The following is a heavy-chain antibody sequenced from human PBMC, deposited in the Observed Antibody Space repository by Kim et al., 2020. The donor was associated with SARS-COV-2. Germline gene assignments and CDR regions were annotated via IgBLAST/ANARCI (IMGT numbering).Heavy chain of an antibody. Sequence: SVKVSCKASGGTFSSYAISWVRQAPGQGLEWMGGIIPIFGTANYAQKFQGRVTITADESTSTAYLELRSLRSEDTAVHYCARVHYATLTGPPASYYYYG. J-gene: IGHJ6*01. CDR3: ARVHYATLTGPPASYYYYG. CDR1: GGTFSSYA. D-gene: IGHD3-9*01. V-gene: IGHV1-69*13. CDR2: IIPIFGTA.